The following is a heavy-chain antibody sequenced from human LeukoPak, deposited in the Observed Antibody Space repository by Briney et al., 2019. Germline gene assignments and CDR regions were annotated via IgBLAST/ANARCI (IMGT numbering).Heavy chain of an antibody. CDR3: ARSGDYGDHFDC. J-gene: IGHJ4*02. V-gene: IGHV3-48*03. CDR2: ISSSGSTI. D-gene: IGHD4-17*01. Sequence: PGGSLRLSCAASGFTFSSYEMNWVRQAPGKGLEWVSYISSSGSTIYYADSVKGRFTISRDNAKNSLYLQMNSLRAEDTAVYYCARSGDYGDHFDCWGQGTLVTVSS. CDR1: GFTFSSYE.